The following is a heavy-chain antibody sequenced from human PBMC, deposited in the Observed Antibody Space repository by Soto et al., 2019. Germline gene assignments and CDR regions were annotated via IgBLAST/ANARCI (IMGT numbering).Heavy chain of an antibody. CDR2: IKQDGSEK. CDR3: ATSGGGWLQPPV. D-gene: IGHD5-12*01. CDR1: GFTFRSNW. Sequence: GGSLRLSCAASGFTFRSNWMSWVRQAPGKGLEWVANIKQDGSEKYYVDSVKGRFTISRDNAKDSLYLQMNSLRAEDTAVYYCATSGGGWLQPPVWGQGTLVTVSS. V-gene: IGHV3-7*03. J-gene: IGHJ4*02.